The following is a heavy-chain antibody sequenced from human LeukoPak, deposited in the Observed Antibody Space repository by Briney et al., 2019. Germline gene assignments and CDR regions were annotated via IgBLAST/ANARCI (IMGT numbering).Heavy chain of an antibody. V-gene: IGHV4-59*12. D-gene: IGHD1-26*01. CDR3: AKDFTTGGNDDI. CDR1: GGSISSYY. Sequence: SETLSLTCTVSGGSISSYYWSWIRQPPGKGLEWIGYIYYSGSTNYNPSLKSRVTISVDTSENTLYLQMNSLRVEDTAIYYCAKDFTTGGNDDIWGQGTMVIVSS. J-gene: IGHJ3*02. CDR2: IYYSGST.